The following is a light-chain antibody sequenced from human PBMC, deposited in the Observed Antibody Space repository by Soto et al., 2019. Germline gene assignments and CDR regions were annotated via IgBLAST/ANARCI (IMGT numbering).Light chain of an antibody. CDR3: QQYGSSPEGT. CDR1: QSVSSSY. CDR2: GAS. V-gene: IGKV3-20*01. J-gene: IGKJ1*01. Sequence: EIVLTQSPGTLSLSPGERATLSCRASQSVSSSYLAWYQQKPGQAPRLLIYGASSRATGIPDRFSGSGSGTDFTLTLSRLEPEDFAVYYCQQYGSSPEGTFGQGTKVEIK.